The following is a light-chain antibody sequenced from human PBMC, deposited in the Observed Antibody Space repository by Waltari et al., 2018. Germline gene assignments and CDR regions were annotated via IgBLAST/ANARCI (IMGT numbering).Light chain of an antibody. V-gene: IGKV4-1*01. CDR2: WAS. J-gene: IGKJ1*01. CDR3: QQYYTTPVT. Sequence: DVVMTQSQDSLAVSLGERATINCKSSQTILYSSNNKNYLAWYQQKPGQPPKLLIYWASTRESGVPDRFSGSGSETDFTLTISSLQAEDVAVYYCQQYYTTPVTFGQGTKVEIK. CDR1: QTILYSSNNKNY.